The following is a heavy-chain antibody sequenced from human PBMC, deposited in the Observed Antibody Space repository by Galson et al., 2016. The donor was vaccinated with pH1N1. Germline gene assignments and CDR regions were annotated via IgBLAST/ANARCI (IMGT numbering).Heavy chain of an antibody. CDR3: AKDITMVRGASGAMDV. CDR2: IWYDGNNK. Sequence: SLRLSCAASGFTFSRYGMHWVRQAPGKGLEWVAVIWYDGNNKYYADSVKGRFTISRDNSKNTLYLQMNSLRAEDTAMYYGAKDITMVRGASGAMDVWGQGTTVTVSS. CDR1: GFTFSRYG. V-gene: IGHV3-30*18. D-gene: IGHD3-10*01. J-gene: IGHJ6*02.